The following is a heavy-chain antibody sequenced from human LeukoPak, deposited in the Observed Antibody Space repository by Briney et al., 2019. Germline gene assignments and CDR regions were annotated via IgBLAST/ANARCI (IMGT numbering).Heavy chain of an antibody. D-gene: IGHD3-22*01. Sequence: GGSLRLSCAASGFTVSSNYMSWVRQAPGKGLEWVSVIYSGGNTYYADSVKGRFTISRENSKNTLYLQMTSLRAEDTAVYYCARADYYDSSGYNDYWGQGTLVTVSS. J-gene: IGHJ4*02. CDR1: GFTVSSNY. CDR3: ARADYYDSSGYNDY. V-gene: IGHV3-53*01. CDR2: IYSGGNT.